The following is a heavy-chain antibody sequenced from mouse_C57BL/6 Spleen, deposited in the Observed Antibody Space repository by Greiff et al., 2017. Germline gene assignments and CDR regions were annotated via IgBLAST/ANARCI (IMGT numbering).Heavy chain of an antibody. CDR3: ARSPPGDYFDY. V-gene: IGHV1-82*01. CDR1: GYAFSSSW. CDR2: IYPGDGDT. J-gene: IGHJ2*01. Sequence: VKLMESGPELVKPGASVKISCKASGYAFSSSWMNWVKQRPGKGLEWIGRIYPGDGDTNYNGKFKGKATLTADKSSSTAYMQLSSLTSEDSAVYFCARSPPGDYFDYWGQGTTLTVSS.